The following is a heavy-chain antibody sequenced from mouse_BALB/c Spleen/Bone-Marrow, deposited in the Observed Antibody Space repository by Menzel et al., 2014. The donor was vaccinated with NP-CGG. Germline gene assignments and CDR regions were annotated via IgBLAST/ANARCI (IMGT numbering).Heavy chain of an antibody. CDR1: GFTFXDAW. CDR3: TIYYDYYYVMDY. J-gene: IGHJ4*01. V-gene: IGHV6-6*01. CDR2: IRSKANNHAT. Sequence: EVMLVESGGGLVQPGGSVKLSCAASGFTFXDAWMDWVRQSPEKGLEWVAEIRSKANNHATYYAESVEGRFTISRGDSKSSVYLQMNSLRAEDTGIYYCTIYYDYYYVMDYWGQGTSVTVSS. D-gene: IGHD2-4*01.